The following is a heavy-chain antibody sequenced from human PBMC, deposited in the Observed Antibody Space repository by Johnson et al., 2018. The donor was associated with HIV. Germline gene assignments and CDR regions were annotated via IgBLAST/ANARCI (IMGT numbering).Heavy chain of an antibody. V-gene: IGHV3-30*04. CDR1: GFTFSSYA. Sequence: QVQLVESGGGVVQPGRSLRLSCAASGFTFSSYAMHWVRQAPGKGLEWVAVISFDGSYKYYADSVKGRFTISRDSSKNTLYLQVNSLRAEDTAVYYCARDLYYYDSSGFDFGAAFDSWGQGTMVTVSS. J-gene: IGHJ3*02. CDR2: ISFDGSYK. CDR3: ARDLYYYDSSGFDFGAAFDS. D-gene: IGHD3-22*01.